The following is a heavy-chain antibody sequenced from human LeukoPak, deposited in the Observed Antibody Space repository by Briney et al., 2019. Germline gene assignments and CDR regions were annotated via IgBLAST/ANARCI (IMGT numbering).Heavy chain of an antibody. CDR2: IKQDGSEK. CDR1: GFTFGSYW. CDR3: AREYTTVTNWFDP. Sequence: GGSLRLSCAASGFTFGSYWMSWVRQAPGKGLEWVANIKQDGSEKYYVDSVKGRFTISRDNAKNSLYLQMNSLRAEDTAVYYCAREYTTVTNWFDPWGQGTLVTVSS. D-gene: IGHD4-11*01. V-gene: IGHV3-7*01. J-gene: IGHJ5*02.